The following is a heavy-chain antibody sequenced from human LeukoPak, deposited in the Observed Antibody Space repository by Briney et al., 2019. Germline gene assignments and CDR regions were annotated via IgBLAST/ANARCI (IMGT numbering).Heavy chain of an antibody. CDR1: GYTFTSYG. J-gene: IGHJ4*02. CDR2: ISAYNGDT. D-gene: IGHD3-10*02. Sequence: ASVTVSCKASGYTFTSYGISWVRQAPGQGLEWMGWISAYNGDTNYAEKLQGRATMTTDKSTSKAYMELRSLRSDDTAVYYCARDPPRSSITMFNYFDYWGQGTLVTVSS. CDR3: ARDPPRSSITMFNYFDY. V-gene: IGHV1-18*01.